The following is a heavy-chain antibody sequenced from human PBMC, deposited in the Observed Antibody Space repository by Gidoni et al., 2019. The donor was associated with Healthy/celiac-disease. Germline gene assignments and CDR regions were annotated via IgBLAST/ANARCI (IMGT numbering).Heavy chain of an antibody. Sequence: EVQLLESGGGLVQPGGSLRLSCAASGFTFSSYAMSWVRQAPGKGMGWVSAISGSGGSTYDADSVKGRFTISRDNSKNTLYLQMNSLRAEDTAVYYCAKGVMGWLRGYFDYWGQGTLVTVSS. D-gene: IGHD3-16*01. CDR3: AKGVMGWLRGYFDY. CDR1: GFTFSSYA. CDR2: ISGSGGST. J-gene: IGHJ4*02. V-gene: IGHV3-23*01.